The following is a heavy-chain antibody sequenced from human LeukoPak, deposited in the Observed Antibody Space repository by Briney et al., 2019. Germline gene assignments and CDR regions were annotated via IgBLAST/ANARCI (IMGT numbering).Heavy chain of an antibody. V-gene: IGHV1-69*13. CDR1: VGTFSSNA. Sequence: SVKVSCKASVGTFSSNAISWVRQAPGQGLEWMGGIIPIFGTANYAQKFQGRVTITADESTSTAYMELSGLRSEDTAVYYCARKGAYNYYGSGSYVYWGQGTLVTVSS. CDR3: ARKGAYNYYGSGSYVY. CDR2: IIPIFGTA. J-gene: IGHJ4*02. D-gene: IGHD3-10*01.